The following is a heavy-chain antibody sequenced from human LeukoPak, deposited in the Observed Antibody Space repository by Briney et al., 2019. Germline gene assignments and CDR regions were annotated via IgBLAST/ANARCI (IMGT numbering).Heavy chain of an antibody. J-gene: IGHJ5*02. D-gene: IGHD2-8*01. Sequence: EASVKVSCKASGGTFSSYAISWVRQAPGQGLEWMGGIIAIFGTANYAQKFQGRVTITAVETTSTAYMQLSSLRSDDTAVYYCARGDIVLMVYSPSSSWFDPWGQGTLVTVSS. V-gene: IGHV1-69*13. CDR3: ARGDIVLMVYSPSSSWFDP. CDR1: GGTFSSYA. CDR2: IIAIFGTA.